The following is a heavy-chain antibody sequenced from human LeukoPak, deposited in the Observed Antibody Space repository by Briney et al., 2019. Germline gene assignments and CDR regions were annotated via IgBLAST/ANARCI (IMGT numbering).Heavy chain of an antibody. J-gene: IGHJ4*02. Sequence: PSETLSLTCTISGGSIRSYYWSWVRQPPGKGLEWSGYIYYSGSTNYNPSLKSRVTISVDTSKNQFSLKLSSVTAADTAVYYCAREGSDSSGYYYLDYWGQGTLVTVSS. CDR1: GGSIRSYY. D-gene: IGHD3-22*01. CDR3: AREGSDSSGYYYLDY. V-gene: IGHV4-59*01. CDR2: IYYSGST.